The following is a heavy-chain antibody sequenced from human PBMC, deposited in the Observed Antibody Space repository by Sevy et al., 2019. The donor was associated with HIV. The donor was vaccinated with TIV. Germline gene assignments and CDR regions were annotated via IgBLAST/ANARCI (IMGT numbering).Heavy chain of an antibody. CDR3: ARDKLLPVMITMVRGALSYYFDY. CDR1: GFTFSDYG. V-gene: IGHV3-33*01. CDR2: IWYDGSNK. D-gene: IGHD3-10*01. Sequence: GGSLRLSCAASGFTFSDYGMHWVRQAPGKGLEWVAVIWYDGSNKYYAESVKGRFTISRDNSKNTLYVQMNSLRAEDTAVYYCARDKLLPVMITMVRGALSYYFDYWGQGTLVIVSS. J-gene: IGHJ4*02.